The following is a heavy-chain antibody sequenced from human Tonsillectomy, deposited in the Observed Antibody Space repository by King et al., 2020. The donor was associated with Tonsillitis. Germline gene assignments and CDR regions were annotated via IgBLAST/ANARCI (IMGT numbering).Heavy chain of an antibody. CDR3: ARDSPFGVLFT. CDR1: GFTVSSNY. Sequence: DVQLVESGGGLVQPGGSLRLSCAASGFTVSSNYMSWVRQAPGKGLEWVSVIYSGGNTYYADSVKGRFTISRDNSKNTLYLQMNSLRAEDTAVYYCARDSPFGVLFTWGQGTLVAVSS. CDR2: IYSGGNT. D-gene: IGHD3-3*01. V-gene: IGHV3-66*01. J-gene: IGHJ5*02.